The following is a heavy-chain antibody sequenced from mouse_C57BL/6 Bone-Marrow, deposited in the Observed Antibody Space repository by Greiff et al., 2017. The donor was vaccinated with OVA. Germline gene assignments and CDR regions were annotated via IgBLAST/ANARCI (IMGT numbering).Heavy chain of an antibody. Sequence: VNVVESGPGLVAPSQSLSITCTVSGFSLTSYAISWVRQPPGKGLEWLGVIWTGGGTNYNSALKSRLSISKDNSKSQVFLKMNSLQTDDTARYYCARRDSSGYYAMDYWGQGTSVTVSS. J-gene: IGHJ4*01. CDR2: IWTGGGT. V-gene: IGHV2-9-1*01. CDR3: ARRDSSGYYAMDY. D-gene: IGHD3-2*02. CDR1: GFSLTSYA.